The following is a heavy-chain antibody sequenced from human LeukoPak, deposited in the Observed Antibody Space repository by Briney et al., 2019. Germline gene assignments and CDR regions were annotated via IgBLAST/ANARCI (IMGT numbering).Heavy chain of an antibody. D-gene: IGHD6-6*01. J-gene: IGHJ4*02. Sequence: GGSLRLSCAASGVTFSSYSMNWVRQAPGKGLEGVSSINSKSRYIYYADSLKGRFTISRDNGKNSVYLQMNSLRAEDTAVYFCARADSSSSRLDCWGQGTLVTVSS. CDR3: ARADSSSSRLDC. V-gene: IGHV3-21*01. CDR2: INSKSRYI. CDR1: GVTFSSYS.